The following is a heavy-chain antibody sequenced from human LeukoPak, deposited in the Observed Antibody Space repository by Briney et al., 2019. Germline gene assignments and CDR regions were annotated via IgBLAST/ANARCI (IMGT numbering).Heavy chain of an antibody. CDR2: ISSSSSYI. CDR1: GFTFSSYS. Sequence: NPGGSLRLSCAASGFTFSSYSMNWVRQAPGKGLEWVSSISSSSSYIYYADSVKGRFTISRDNAKNSLYLQMNSLRAEDTAVYYCARERRIAAETNWFDPWGQGTLVTVSS. V-gene: IGHV3-21*01. CDR3: ARERRIAAETNWFDP. J-gene: IGHJ5*02. D-gene: IGHD6-13*01.